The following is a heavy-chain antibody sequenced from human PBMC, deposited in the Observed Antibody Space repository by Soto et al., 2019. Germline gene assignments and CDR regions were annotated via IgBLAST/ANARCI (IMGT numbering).Heavy chain of an antibody. J-gene: IGHJ6*03. CDR1: GDPISSHDW. D-gene: IGHD5-12*01. CDR3: ARGRMVATIPRHMDV. V-gene: IGHV4-4*02. CDR2: IHHSGST. Sequence: SETLSLTCAVSGDPISSHDWWSWVRQPPKKGLEWIAEIHHSGSTNYNPSLMSRATISVDTSKNQFSLKLSSVTAADTAVYYCARGRMVATIPRHMDVWGKGTTVTVSS.